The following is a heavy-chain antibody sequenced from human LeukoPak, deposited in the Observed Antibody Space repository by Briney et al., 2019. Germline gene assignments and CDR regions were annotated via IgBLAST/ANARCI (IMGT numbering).Heavy chain of an antibody. CDR1: GFTFSSYA. CDR2: ISGSGGST. CDR3: AEDLEYSGSWYAVVGPNWFDP. D-gene: IGHD6-13*01. Sequence: GGSLRLSCAASGFTFSSYAMSWVRQAPGKGLEWVSAISGSGGSTYYADSVKGRFTISRDNSKNTLYLQMNSLRAEDTAVYYCAEDLEYSGSWYAVVGPNWFDPWGQGTLVTVSS. J-gene: IGHJ5*02. V-gene: IGHV3-23*01.